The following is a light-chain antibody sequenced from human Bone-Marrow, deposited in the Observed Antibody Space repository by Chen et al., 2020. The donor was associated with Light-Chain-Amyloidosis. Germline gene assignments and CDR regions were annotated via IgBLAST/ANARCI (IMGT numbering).Light chain of an antibody. CDR1: NIGVTS. V-gene: IGLV3-21*02. Sequence: SYVLTQPSSVSVAPGQTATIACGGNNIGVTSVHWYQQTPGQAPLLVVYDDSDRPSGIPERLSGSNSGNTATLTISRVEAGDEADYYCQVWDRSSDRPVFGGGTKLTVL. CDR3: QVWDRSSDRPV. J-gene: IGLJ3*02. CDR2: DDS.